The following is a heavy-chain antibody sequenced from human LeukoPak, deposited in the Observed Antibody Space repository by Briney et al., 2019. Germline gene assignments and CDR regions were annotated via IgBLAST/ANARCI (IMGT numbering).Heavy chain of an antibody. CDR3: ATGLLVVVPAAINY. Sequence: ASVKVSCKVSGYTLTELSMHWVRQAPGKGLEWMGGFDPEDGETIYAQKFQGRVTMTEDTSTDTAYMELSSLRSEDTAVYYCATGLLVVVPAAINYWGQGTLVTVSS. CDR1: GYTLTELS. J-gene: IGHJ4*02. CDR2: FDPEDGET. D-gene: IGHD2-2*01. V-gene: IGHV1-24*01.